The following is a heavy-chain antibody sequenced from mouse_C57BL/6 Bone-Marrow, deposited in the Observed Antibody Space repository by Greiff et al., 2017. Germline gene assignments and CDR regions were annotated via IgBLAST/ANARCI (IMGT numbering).Heavy chain of an antibody. CDR1: GYTFTSYW. CDR2: IDPSDSYT. J-gene: IGHJ2*01. V-gene: IGHV1-69*01. Sequence: QVQLQQPGAELVMPGASVKLSCKASGYTFTSYWMHWVKQRPGQGLEWIGEIDPSDSYTNYNQKFKGKSTLTVDKSSSTAYMQHSSLTSEDSAVYYCARGVYYSGDFDFWGQGTTPTVSS. CDR3: ARGVYYSGDFDF. D-gene: IGHD2-12*01.